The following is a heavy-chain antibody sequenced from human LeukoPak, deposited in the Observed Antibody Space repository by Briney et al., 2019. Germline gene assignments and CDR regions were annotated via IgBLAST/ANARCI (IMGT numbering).Heavy chain of an antibody. CDR1: GYSISSGYY. Sequence: SETLSLTCAVSGYSISSGYYWGWVRQPPGKGLEWIGSIYHSGTTYYNSSLKSRVTISVDTSKNQFSLNLNSVTAADTAVYYCVRGVATVVNRFDYWGQGTLVTVSS. CDR3: VRGVATVVNRFDY. V-gene: IGHV4-38-2*01. CDR2: IYHSGTT. D-gene: IGHD5-12*01. J-gene: IGHJ4*02.